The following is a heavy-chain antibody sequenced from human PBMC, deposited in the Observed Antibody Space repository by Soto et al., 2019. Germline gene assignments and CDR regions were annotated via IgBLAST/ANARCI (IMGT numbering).Heavy chain of an antibody. CDR2: ISSSSSYI. V-gene: IGHV3-21*01. D-gene: IGHD2-21*02. J-gene: IGHJ3*02. CDR3: ARDAIVVVTAIRADAFDI. Sequence: EVRLVESGGGLVKPGGSLRLSCAASGFTFSSYSMNWVRQAPGKGLEWVSSISSSSSYIYYADLVKGRFTISRDNAKNSLYLQMNSLRAEDTAVYYCARDAIVVVTAIRADAFDIWGQGTMVTVSS. CDR1: GFTFSSYS.